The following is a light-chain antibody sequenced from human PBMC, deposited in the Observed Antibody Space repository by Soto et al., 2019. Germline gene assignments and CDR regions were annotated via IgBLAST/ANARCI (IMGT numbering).Light chain of an antibody. J-gene: IGLJ3*02. Sequence: QSVLTQPPSASGTPGQRVTISCSGSNSNIGSHTVNWYQQLPGTAPKLLMYSNNQRPSGVPDRFSGSKSGTSASLAISGLQSEDEADYYCSVWDDSLYGWVFGGGTKLTVL. CDR2: SNN. V-gene: IGLV1-44*01. CDR1: NSNIGSHT. CDR3: SVWDDSLYGWV.